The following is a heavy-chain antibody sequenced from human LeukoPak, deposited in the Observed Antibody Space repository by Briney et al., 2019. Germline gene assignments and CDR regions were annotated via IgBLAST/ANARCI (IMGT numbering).Heavy chain of an antibody. D-gene: IGHD5-12*01. V-gene: IGHV1-24*01. Sequence: ASVKVSCKVSGYXLTELSIHWVRQAPGKGLEWMGGFDPEDGATIYAQKFQGRVTMTEDTSTDTAYMELSSLRSEDTAVYYCATVVLYSGYYFDYWGQGTLVTVSS. CDR1: GYXLTELS. CDR3: ATVVLYSGYYFDY. J-gene: IGHJ4*02. CDR2: FDPEDGAT.